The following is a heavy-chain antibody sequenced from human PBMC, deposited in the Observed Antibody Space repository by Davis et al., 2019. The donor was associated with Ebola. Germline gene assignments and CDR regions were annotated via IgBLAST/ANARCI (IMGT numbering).Heavy chain of an antibody. CDR1: GGSISSYY. Sequence: MPSETLSLTCTVSGGSISSYYWSWIRQPPGKGLEWIGYIYYSGSTNYNPSLKSRVTISVDTSKNQFSLKLSSVTAADTAVYYCARRAYYYDSSGYYLGAFDIWGQGTMVTVSS. CDR3: ARRAYYYDSSGYYLGAFDI. CDR2: IYYSGST. D-gene: IGHD3-22*01. V-gene: IGHV4-59*08. J-gene: IGHJ3*02.